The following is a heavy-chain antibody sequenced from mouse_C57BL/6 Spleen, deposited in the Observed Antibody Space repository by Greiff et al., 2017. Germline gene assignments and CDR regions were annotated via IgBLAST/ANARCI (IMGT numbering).Heavy chain of an antibody. V-gene: IGHV3-8*01. CDR2: ICYSGST. CDR3: ARDVDTSNYYAMDY. J-gene: IGHJ4*01. CDR1: GYSITSDY. Sequence: DVQLQESGPGLAKPSQTLSLTCTVTGYSITSDYWNWIRKFPGNKLEYMGYICYSGSTYYNPSLISRISITPDTSKNQNELQWNAVTTEDTATYYGARDVDTSNYYAMDYWGQGTSVTVSS.